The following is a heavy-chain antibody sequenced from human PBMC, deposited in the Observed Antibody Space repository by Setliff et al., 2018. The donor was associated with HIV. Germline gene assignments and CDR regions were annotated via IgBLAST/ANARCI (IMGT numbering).Heavy chain of an antibody. CDR2: IKGDGSGA. J-gene: IGHJ4*02. CDR3: ARGNTMVTDFDY. D-gene: IGHD3-10*01. V-gene: IGHV3-74*01. Sequence: GSLRLSCTASGFTFRDYWMHWVRQAPGKGLEWVSRIKGDGSGATYVDSVKGRFTISRDNAKNSLYLQMNSLRAEDTAVYYCARGNTMVTDFDYWGQGTLVTVS. CDR1: GFTFRDYW.